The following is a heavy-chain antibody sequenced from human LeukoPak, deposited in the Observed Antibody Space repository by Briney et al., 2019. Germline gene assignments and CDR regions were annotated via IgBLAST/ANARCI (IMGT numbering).Heavy chain of an antibody. J-gene: IGHJ3*02. V-gene: IGHV4-59*11. CDR1: GGSIISHY. D-gene: IGHD2-21*02. CDR3: ARLLNNDNAGDPDTFDM. Sequence: PSETLSLTCTVSGGSIISHYWSWLRQSPERGLEWIGFIYYTGTTRYNPSLRGRVTMSVDSSRNHFSLKLTSMTAADTALYYCARLLNNDNAGDPDTFDMWGQGTMVTVSS. CDR2: IYYTGTT.